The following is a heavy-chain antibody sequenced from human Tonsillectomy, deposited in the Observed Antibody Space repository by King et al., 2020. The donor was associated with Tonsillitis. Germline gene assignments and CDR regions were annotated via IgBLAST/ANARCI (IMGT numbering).Heavy chain of an antibody. CDR2: TYYRSKWYN. CDR1: GDSVSSNSAA. D-gene: IGHD6-13*01. Sequence: VQLQQSGPGLVKPSQTLSLTCAISGDSVSSNSAAWNWIRQSPSRGLEWLGRTYYRSKWYNDYAVSVKSRITINPDTSKNQFYLQLNSVTPEDTAVYYCSRSGYSSSWHTDYWYFDLWGRGTLVTVSS. CDR3: SRSGYSSSWHTDYWYFDL. J-gene: IGHJ2*01. V-gene: IGHV6-1*01.